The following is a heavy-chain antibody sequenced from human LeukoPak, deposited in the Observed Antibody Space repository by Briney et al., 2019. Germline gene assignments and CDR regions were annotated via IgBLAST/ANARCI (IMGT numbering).Heavy chain of an antibody. CDR2: IIPIFGTA. V-gene: IGHV1-69*13. D-gene: IGHD3-3*01. CDR1: GYTFTSYG. J-gene: IGHJ4*02. CDR3: ALGSSGSNKGHY. Sequence: GASVKVSCKASGYTFTSYGISWVRQAPGQGLEWMGGIIPIFGTANYAQKLQGRVTITADESTSTAYMELSSLRSEDTAVYYCALGSSGSNKGHYWGQGTLVTVSS.